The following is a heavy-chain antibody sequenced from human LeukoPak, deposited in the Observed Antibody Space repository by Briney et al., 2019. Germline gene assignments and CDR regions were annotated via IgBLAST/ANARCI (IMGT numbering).Heavy chain of an antibody. V-gene: IGHV3-74*01. J-gene: IGHJ4*02. CDR1: GW. CDR3: ASVFES. Sequence: GSLRLSCAASGWMHWVRQAPGKGLVWVSGINHDGTGTYYADSVKGRFTISRDNAKNTVYLQMNSLSAEDTAVYYCASVFESWGQGFLVTVSS. CDR2: INHDGTGT.